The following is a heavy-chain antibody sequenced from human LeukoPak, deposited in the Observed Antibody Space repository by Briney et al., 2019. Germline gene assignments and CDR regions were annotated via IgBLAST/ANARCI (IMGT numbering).Heavy chain of an antibody. CDR1: GFIFSSYA. V-gene: IGHV3-23*01. D-gene: IGHD2-21*02. J-gene: IGHJ4*02. Sequence: GGSLRLPCAASGFIFSSYAMSWVRQAPGTGLEWVSVISGSGISTHYGDSVKGRFTISRDNSKNSLYLQMNSLRAEDTAVYYCAKDIYCGGDCYIRAGDSWGQGTLVTVSS. CDR3: AKDIYCGGDCYIRAGDS. CDR2: ISGSGIST.